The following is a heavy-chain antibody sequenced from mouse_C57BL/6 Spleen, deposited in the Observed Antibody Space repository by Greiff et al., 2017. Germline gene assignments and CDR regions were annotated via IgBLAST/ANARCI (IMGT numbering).Heavy chain of an antibody. V-gene: IGHV5-17*01. Sequence: EVKLVESGGGLVKPGGSLKLSCAASGFTFSDYGMHWVRQAPEKGLEWVAYISSGSSTIYYADTVKGRFTISRDNAKNTLFLQMTSLRSEDTAMYYGARGGLRREYYAMDYWGQGTSVTVSS. J-gene: IGHJ4*01. D-gene: IGHD2-4*01. CDR3: ARGGLRREYYAMDY. CDR1: GFTFSDYG. CDR2: ISSGSSTI.